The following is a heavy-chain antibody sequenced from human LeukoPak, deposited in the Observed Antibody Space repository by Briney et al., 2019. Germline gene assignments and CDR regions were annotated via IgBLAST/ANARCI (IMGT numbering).Heavy chain of an antibody. D-gene: IGHD3-3*01. V-gene: IGHV3-30*02. Sequence: PGGSLRLSCAASGFTFSSYGMHWVRQAPGKGLEWVAFIRYDGSNKYYADSVKGRFTISRDNSKNTLYLQMNSLRAEDTAVYYCAKRTKRITIFGVVTPGYFDYWGQGTLVTVSS. CDR1: GFTFSSYG. CDR3: AKRTKRITIFGVVTPGYFDY. CDR2: IRYDGSNK. J-gene: IGHJ4*02.